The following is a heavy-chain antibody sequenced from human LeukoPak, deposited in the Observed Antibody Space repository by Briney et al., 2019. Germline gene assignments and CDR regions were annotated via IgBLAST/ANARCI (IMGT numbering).Heavy chain of an antibody. CDR1: GFTFDDYA. Sequence: GGSLRLSCAASGFTFDDYAMHWVRQAPGKGLEWVSGISWNSGSIGYADSVKGRFTISRDNAKNSLYLQMNSLRAEDTALYHCAKGVWGSYRPLDYWGQGTLVTVSS. CDR3: AKGVWGSYRPLDY. J-gene: IGHJ4*02. CDR2: ISWNSGSI. D-gene: IGHD3-16*02. V-gene: IGHV3-9*01.